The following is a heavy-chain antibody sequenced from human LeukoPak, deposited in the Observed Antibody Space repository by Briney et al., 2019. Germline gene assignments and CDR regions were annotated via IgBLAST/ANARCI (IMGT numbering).Heavy chain of an antibody. CDR1: GFTVSSNY. CDR3: AKDVGCSGGSCYPNWFDP. D-gene: IGHD2-15*01. J-gene: IGHJ5*02. Sequence: GGSLRLSCAASGFTVSSNYMSWVRQAPGKGLEWVSVIYSGGSTYYADSVKGRFTISRDNSKNTLYLQMNSLRAEDTAVYYCAKDVGCSGGSCYPNWFDPWGQGTLVTVSS. V-gene: IGHV3-53*01. CDR2: IYSGGST.